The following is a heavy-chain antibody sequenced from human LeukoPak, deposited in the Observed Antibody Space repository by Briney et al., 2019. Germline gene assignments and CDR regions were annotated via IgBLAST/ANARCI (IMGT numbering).Heavy chain of an antibody. CDR3: ARVLPYLYGGYAYYFDY. D-gene: IGHD5-12*01. Sequence: SETLSLTCAVYGGSFSGYYWSWIRQPPGKGLEWIGEINHSGSTNYNPSLKSRVTISVDTSKNQLSLKLSSVTAADTAVYYCARVLPYLYGGYAYYFDYWGQGTLVTVSS. CDR2: INHSGST. V-gene: IGHV4-34*01. J-gene: IGHJ4*02. CDR1: GGSFSGYY.